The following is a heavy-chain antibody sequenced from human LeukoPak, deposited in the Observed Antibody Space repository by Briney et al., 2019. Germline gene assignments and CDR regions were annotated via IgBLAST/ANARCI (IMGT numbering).Heavy chain of an antibody. CDR2: IYTSGST. CDR1: GGSISSGSYY. J-gene: IGHJ6*03. CDR3: ARFARNDRGYYYMDV. D-gene: IGHD3-22*01. V-gene: IGHV4-61*02. Sequence: SETLSLTCTVSGGSISSGSYYWSWIRQPAGTGLEWIGRIYTSGSTNYNPSLKSRVTMSVDTSKNQFSLKLSSVTAADTAVYYCARFARNDRGYYYMDVWGKGTTVTISS.